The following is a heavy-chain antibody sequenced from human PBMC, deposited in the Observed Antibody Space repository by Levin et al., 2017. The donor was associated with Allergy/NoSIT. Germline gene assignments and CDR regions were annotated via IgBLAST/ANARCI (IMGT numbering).Heavy chain of an antibody. V-gene: IGHV1-18*01. CDR2: IGGYNGDT. Sequence: ASVKVSCKASGYTFPSYGMTWVRQAPAQGLEWMGWIGGYNGDTKYSQKVQGRVTLTTDTSTSTAYMELRGLTYDDTAVYFCARGYGAESWLDFWGQGTLVSVSS. CDR1: GYTFPSYG. CDR3: ARGYGAESWLDF. J-gene: IGHJ4*02. D-gene: IGHD3-10*01.